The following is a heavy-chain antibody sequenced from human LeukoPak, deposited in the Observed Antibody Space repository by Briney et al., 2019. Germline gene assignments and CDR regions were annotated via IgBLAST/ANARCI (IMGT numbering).Heavy chain of an antibody. Sequence: PGGSLRLSCAASGFTFSSYSINWVRQAPGKGLEWVSSISTSSTYINYADSVKGRFTISRDKAKNSLYLQMNSLRAEDTAVYYCAREAAVRYFDWSGNDYWGQGTLVSVSS. CDR1: GFTFSSYS. J-gene: IGHJ4*02. CDR3: AREAAVRYFDWSGNDY. CDR2: ISTSSTYI. V-gene: IGHV3-21*01. D-gene: IGHD3-9*01.